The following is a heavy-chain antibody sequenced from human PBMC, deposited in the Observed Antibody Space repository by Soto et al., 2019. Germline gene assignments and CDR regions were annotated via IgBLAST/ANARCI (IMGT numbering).Heavy chain of an antibody. J-gene: IGHJ6*02. D-gene: IGHD2-15*01. CDR1: GYTFTGYY. CDR2: INPNSGGT. V-gene: IGHV1-2*04. CDR3: ARSEFGELGPRLPYCRGGSCYTVRAYYGMDV. Sequence: VKVSCKASGYTFTGYYMHWVRQAPGQGLEWMGWINPNSGGTNYAQKFQGWVTMTRDTSISTAYMELSRLRSDDTAVYYCARSEFGELGPRLPYCRGGSCYTVRAYYGMDVWGQGTTVTVS.